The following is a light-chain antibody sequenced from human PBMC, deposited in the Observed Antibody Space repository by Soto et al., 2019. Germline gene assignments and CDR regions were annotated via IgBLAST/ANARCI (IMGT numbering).Light chain of an antibody. Sequence: EIVLTQSPGTLSLSPGERATLSCRASQTVTNNYLAWYQQKPGQAPRLLIHGASNRATAIPDRFSGSGSGTDFTLTISRLEPEDFALYYCQQYGTSSLTFGQGTRLEIK. J-gene: IGKJ5*01. V-gene: IGKV3-20*01. CDR1: QTVTNNY. CDR3: QQYGTSSLT. CDR2: GAS.